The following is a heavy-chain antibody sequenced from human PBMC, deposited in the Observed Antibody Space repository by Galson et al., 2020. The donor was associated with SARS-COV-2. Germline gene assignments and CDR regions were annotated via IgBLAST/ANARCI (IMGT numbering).Heavy chain of an antibody. CDR1: GFTFSSYA. CDR2: ISGSGGST. V-gene: IGHV3-23*01. D-gene: IGHD6-19*01. CDR3: ARQWLVRSPRGLDYYYYYGMDV. Sequence: GGSLRLSCAASGFTFSSYAMSWVRQAPGKGLEWVSAISGSGGSTYYADSVKGRFTISRDNSKNTLYLQMNSLRAEDTAVHYCARQWLVRSPRGLDYYYYYGMDVWGQGTTVTVSS. J-gene: IGHJ6*02.